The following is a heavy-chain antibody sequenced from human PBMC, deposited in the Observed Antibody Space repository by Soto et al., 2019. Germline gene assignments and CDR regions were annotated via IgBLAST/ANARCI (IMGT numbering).Heavy chain of an antibody. CDR2: INSDGSRT. V-gene: IGHV3-74*01. D-gene: IGHD2-2*02. CDR1: GFIFSNCW. CDR3: LAAITSTGGNYYDYHMDV. Sequence: GGSLRLSCEVSGFIFSNCWMHWVRQVPGEGLVWVSRINSDGSRTSYADSVKGRFTISRDNAKNTLHLQMKSLRAEDTAVYYCLAAITSTGGNYYDYHMDVWGKGTTVTVSS. J-gene: IGHJ6*03.